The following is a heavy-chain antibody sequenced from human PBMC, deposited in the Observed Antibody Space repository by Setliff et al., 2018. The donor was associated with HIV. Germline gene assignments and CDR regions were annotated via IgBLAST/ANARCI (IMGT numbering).Heavy chain of an antibody. CDR1: GGSISSYY. J-gene: IGHJ2*01. CDR2: IYTSGST. Sequence: SETLSLTCTVSGGSISSYYWSWIRQPPGKGLEWIGYIYTSGSTNYNPSLKSRVTISVDTSKNQFSLKLSSVTAADTAVYFCARTVTWGSYRLPISALYFDLWGRGTLVTVSS. CDR3: ARTVTWGSYRLPISALYFDL. D-gene: IGHD3-16*02. V-gene: IGHV4-4*09.